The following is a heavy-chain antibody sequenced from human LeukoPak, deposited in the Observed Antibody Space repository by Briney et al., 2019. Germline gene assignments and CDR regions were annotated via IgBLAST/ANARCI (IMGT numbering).Heavy chain of an antibody. D-gene: IGHD2-2*03. V-gene: IGHV4-61*02. CDR1: GGSLSSGTYY. CDR2: IYSSGST. J-gene: IGHJ3*02. CDR3: ARGRIGYCGSTSCPGTFDI. Sequence: PSETLSLTCTVSGGSLSSGTYYWSWIRQPAGEGLEWIGCIYSSGSTNYNPSLKSRVTISVDTSKNQFSLKLTSMTAADTAVYYCARGRIGYCGSTSCPGTFDIWGQGTMVTVSS.